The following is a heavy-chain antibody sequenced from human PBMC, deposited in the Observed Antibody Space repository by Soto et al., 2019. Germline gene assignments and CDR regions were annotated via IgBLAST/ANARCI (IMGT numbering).Heavy chain of an antibody. D-gene: IGHD3-22*01. J-gene: IGHJ5*02. Sequence: SLRLSCAASGFTFSSYAMSWVRQAPGKGLEWVSAISGSGGSTYYADSVKGRFTISRDNSKNTLYLQMNSLRAEDTAVYYCAKTLYYYDSSGYYYVPQMNWFDPWGHGTLVTVSS. V-gene: IGHV3-23*01. CDR1: GFTFSSYA. CDR2: ISGSGGST. CDR3: AKTLYYYDSSGYYYVPQMNWFDP.